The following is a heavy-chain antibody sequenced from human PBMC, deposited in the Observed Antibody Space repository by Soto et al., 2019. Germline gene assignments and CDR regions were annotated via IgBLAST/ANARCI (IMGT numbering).Heavy chain of an antibody. J-gene: IGHJ6*02. D-gene: IGHD3-9*01. CDR1: GGTFSNYA. CDR2: IIPIFGTA. Sequence: QVQLVQSGAEVKKPGSSVKVSCKASGGTFSNYAISWVRQSPGQGLEWMGGIIPIFGTANYAQKFQGRVTITADESTSTAYMELSSLRSEDTAVYYCAIDVLYYDILTGYSPDYGMDVWGQGTTVTVSS. V-gene: IGHV1-69*12. CDR3: AIDVLYYDILTGYSPDYGMDV.